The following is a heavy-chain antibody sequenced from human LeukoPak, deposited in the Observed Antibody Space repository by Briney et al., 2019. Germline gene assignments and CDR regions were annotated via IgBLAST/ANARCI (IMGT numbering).Heavy chain of an antibody. D-gene: IGHD3-16*02. CDR1: GFTFSSYA. V-gene: IGHV3-23*01. CDR3: APSTDYDYVWGSYRPSYYFDY. J-gene: IGHJ4*02. Sequence: PGGSLRLSCAASGFTFSSYAMSWVRQAPGKGLEWVSAISGSGGSTYYADSVKGRFTISRDNSKNTLYLQMNSLRAEDTAVYYCAPSTDYDYVWGSYRPSYYFDYWGQGTLVTVSS. CDR2: ISGSGGST.